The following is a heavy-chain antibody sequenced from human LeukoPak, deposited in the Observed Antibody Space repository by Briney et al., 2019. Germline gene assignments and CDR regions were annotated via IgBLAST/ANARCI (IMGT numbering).Heavy chain of an antibody. CDR2: IKQDGSEK. J-gene: IGHJ6*03. Sequence: GGSLRLSCAASGFTLSSYWMSWVRQAPGKGLEWVANIKQDGSEKYCVDSVKGRFTISRDNAKNSLYLQMNSLRAEDTAVYYCARDPGTAYYCYMDVWGKGTTVTVSS. CDR3: ARDPGTAYYCYMDV. V-gene: IGHV3-7*01. CDR1: GFTLSSYW. D-gene: IGHD1-1*01.